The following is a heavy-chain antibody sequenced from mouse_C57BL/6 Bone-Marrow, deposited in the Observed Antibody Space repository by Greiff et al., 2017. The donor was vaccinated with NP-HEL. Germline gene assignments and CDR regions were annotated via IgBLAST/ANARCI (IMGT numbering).Heavy chain of an antibody. CDR3: ASYYDYDVWFAY. D-gene: IGHD2-4*01. CDR1: GFSLTSYG. Sequence: VQLVESGPGLVQPSQSLSITCTVSGFSLTSYGVPWVRQSPGQGLEWLGVIWSGGSTDYNAAFISRLSISKDNSKSQVFFKMNSLQADDTAIYYCASYYDYDVWFAYWGQWTLVTVSA. V-gene: IGHV2-2*01. J-gene: IGHJ3*01. CDR2: IWSGGST.